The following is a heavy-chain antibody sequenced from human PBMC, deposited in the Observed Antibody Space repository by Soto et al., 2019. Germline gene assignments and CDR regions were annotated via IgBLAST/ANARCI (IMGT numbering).Heavy chain of an antibody. CDR2: LETDGSTT. J-gene: IGHJ4*02. CDR1: GFSLSDHW. V-gene: IGHV3-74*03. Sequence: EVQLVESGGGLVQPGGSLRLSCAASGFSLSDHWMHWVRQAPGKGLVWVSRLETDGSTTAYADSVRGRFSISRDNAKNTLYLQMNCLRAEDTAVYYCVRDGTSTMPYDYWGQGTLVTVSS. CDR3: VRDGTSTMPYDY. D-gene: IGHD1-1*01.